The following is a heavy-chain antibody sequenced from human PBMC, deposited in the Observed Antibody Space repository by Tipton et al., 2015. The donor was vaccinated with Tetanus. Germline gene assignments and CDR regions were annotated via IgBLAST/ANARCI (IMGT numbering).Heavy chain of an antibody. CDR3: ARSSYYDNWD. D-gene: IGHD3-22*01. V-gene: IGHV4-59*01. CDR1: GGPISSYY. J-gene: IGHJ4*02. Sequence: TLSLTCTVSGGPISSYYWSWIRQPPGKGLEWIGYIYYSGSTNYNPSLKSRVTISVDTSKNQFSLKLSSVTAADTAVYYCARSSYYDNWDWGQGTLVTVSS. CDR2: IYYSGST.